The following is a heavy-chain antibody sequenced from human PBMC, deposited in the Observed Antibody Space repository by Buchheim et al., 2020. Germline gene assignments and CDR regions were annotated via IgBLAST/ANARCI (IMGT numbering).Heavy chain of an antibody. CDR1: GGSITSSGYS. J-gene: IGHJ6*02. CDR3: AREAAAVAGGMDV. Sequence: QVQLQESGPGLVKPSQTLSLTCAVSGGSITSSGYSWSWIRQSPGKGLEWISYIYYSGRTDFNPSLRSRVTISIEMSKNQFSLKLSSVTAADTAVYYCAREAAAVAGGMDVWGQGTT. V-gene: IGHV4-30-4*07. CDR2: IYYSGRT. D-gene: IGHD6-13*01.